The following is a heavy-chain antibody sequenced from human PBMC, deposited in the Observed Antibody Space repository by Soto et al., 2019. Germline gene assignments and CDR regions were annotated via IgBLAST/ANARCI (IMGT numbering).Heavy chain of an antibody. CDR3: ARRPILRLGELSLYPTVFDP. V-gene: IGHV5-51*01. CDR2: IYPGDSDT. J-gene: IGHJ5*02. D-gene: IGHD3-16*02. Sequence: ENGLDWMWIIYPGDSDTRYSPSFQGQVTTPADKSISTAYLQWSSLKASDTAMYYCARRPILRLGELSLYPTVFDPRGQGTLVTVSS.